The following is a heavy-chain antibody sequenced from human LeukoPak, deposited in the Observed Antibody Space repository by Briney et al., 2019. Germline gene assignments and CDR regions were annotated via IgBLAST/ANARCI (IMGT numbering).Heavy chain of an antibody. V-gene: IGHV3-7*01. J-gene: IGHJ5*02. D-gene: IGHD1-20*01. CDR2: IRRDGVAK. Sequence: GGSLRLSCAASGFTFGNYWVSWVRQAPGKGLEWVATIRRDGVAKYYVDSVRGRFTISRDNSQNSLFLQMNSLRPEDTALYFCARLSGDITVFDLWGQGTQVTVSS. CDR1: GFTFGNYW. CDR3: ARLSGDITVFDL.